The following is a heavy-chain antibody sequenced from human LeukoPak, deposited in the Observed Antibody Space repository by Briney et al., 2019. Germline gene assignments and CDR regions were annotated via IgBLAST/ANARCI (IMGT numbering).Heavy chain of an antibody. CDR2: IRHDGSEK. V-gene: IGHV3-7*01. CDR1: GFTFSSYW. J-gene: IGHJ6*02. Sequence: GGSLRLSCAASGFTFSSYWMSWVRQAPGKGLEWVANIRHDGSEKYYVDSVKGRFTISRDNAKDSLYLQMNSLRAEGTAVYYCAKDGVYDILTGPFYYYGMDVWGQGTTVTVSS. CDR3: AKDGVYDILTGPFYYYGMDV. D-gene: IGHD3-9*01.